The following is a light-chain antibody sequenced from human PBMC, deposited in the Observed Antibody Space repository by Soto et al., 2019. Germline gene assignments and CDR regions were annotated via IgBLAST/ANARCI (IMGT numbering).Light chain of an antibody. CDR2: EVS. V-gene: IGLV2-14*01. J-gene: IGLJ1*01. CDR1: SNDIGVYDY. CDR3: TSYTNIKTYV. Sequence: HSALTQPASVSASPGQSITISCTGTSNDIGVYDYVSWYQQHPGQAPKVIIYEVSNRPSGVSSRFSGSKSGNTASLTISGLQAEDEGDYYCTSYTNIKTYVFGTGTKVTVL.